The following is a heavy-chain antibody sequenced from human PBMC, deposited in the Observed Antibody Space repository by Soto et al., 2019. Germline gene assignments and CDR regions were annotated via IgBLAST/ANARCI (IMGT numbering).Heavy chain of an antibody. J-gene: IGHJ4*02. CDR1: GFTFSSYA. Sequence: PGGSLRLSCAASGFTFSSYAMNWVRQAPGKGLEWVSRIGGSGGSTKYGDSVMSRFTISRDNSKNTLSLQMNSLRAEDTALYYCANEISSGWYYFDSWGQGTMATVSS. D-gene: IGHD6-13*01. CDR2: IGGSGGST. CDR3: ANEISSGWYYFDS. V-gene: IGHV3-23*01.